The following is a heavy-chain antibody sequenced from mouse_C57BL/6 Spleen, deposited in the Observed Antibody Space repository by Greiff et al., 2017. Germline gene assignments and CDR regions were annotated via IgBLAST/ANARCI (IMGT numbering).Heavy chain of an antibody. J-gene: IGHJ3*01. CDR1: GFTFSSYA. Sequence: EVQRVEFGGGLVKPGGSLKLSCAASGFTFSSYAMSWVRQTPEKRLEWVATISDGGSYTYYPDNVKGRFTISRDNAKNNLYLQMSHLKSEDTAMYYCARDYDEGAWFAYWGQGTLVTVSA. D-gene: IGHD2-12*01. V-gene: IGHV5-4*01. CDR3: ARDYDEGAWFAY. CDR2: ISDGGSYT.